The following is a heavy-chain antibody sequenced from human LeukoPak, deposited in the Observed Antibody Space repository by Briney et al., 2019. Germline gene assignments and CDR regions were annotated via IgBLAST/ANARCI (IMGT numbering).Heavy chain of an antibody. D-gene: IGHD6-19*01. Sequence: ASVKVSCKASGYTFTRYYIHWVRQAPGQGPEWMGMINPSGGSTTYAQRFQGRVTMTRDMSTSTVFMEPSSLRSEDTAVYYCARGGEGPRLAGSFWGQGTLVTVSS. CDR3: ARGGEGPRLAGSF. CDR2: INPSGGST. V-gene: IGHV1-46*01. CDR1: GYTFTRYY. J-gene: IGHJ4*02.